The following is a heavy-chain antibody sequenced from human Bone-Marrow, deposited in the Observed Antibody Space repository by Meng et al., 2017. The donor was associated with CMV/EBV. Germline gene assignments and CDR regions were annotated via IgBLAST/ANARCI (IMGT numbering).Heavy chain of an antibody. J-gene: IGHJ6*02. CDR1: GFTFSDYY. D-gene: IGHD1-1*01. CDR3: ARELYNLNTNPRGLYYYYGMDV. V-gene: IGHV3-11*04. CDR2: ISSSGSTI. Sequence: GGSLRLSCAASGFTFSDYYMSWTRQAPGKGLEWVSYISSSGSTIYYADSVKGRFTISRDNAKNSLYLQMNSLRAEDTAVYYCARELYNLNTNPRGLYYYYGMDVWGQGTTVTVSS.